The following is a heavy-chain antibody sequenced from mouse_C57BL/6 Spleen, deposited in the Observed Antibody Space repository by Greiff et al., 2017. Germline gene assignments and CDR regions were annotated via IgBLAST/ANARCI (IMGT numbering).Heavy chain of an antibody. CDR2: IDPETGGT. D-gene: IGHD2-3*01. CDR1: GYTFTDYE. CDR3: TRIDGYYKFAY. J-gene: IGHJ3*01. V-gene: IGHV1-15*01. Sequence: VQLQQSGAELVRPGASVTLSCKASGYTFTDYEMHWVKQTPVHGLEWIGAIDPETGGTAYNQKFKGKAILTADKSSSTAYMELRSLTSEDSAVYYCTRIDGYYKFAYWGQGTLVTVSA.